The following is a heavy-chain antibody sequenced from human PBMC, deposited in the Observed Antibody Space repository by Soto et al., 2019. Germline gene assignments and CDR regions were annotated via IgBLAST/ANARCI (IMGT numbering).Heavy chain of an antibody. CDR1: GFSFSDYY. CDR3: ANLAKNYYHYMDV. D-gene: IGHD1-26*01. J-gene: IGHJ6*03. CDR2: ISTSGSST. Sequence: GGSLRLSCAASGFSFSDYYMSWIRQAPGKGLEWVSLISTSGSSTDYADSVKGRFAISRDNAKNSLSLQMNSLRAEDTAVYYCANLAKNYYHYMDVWGKGTTVTVSS. V-gene: IGHV3-11*01.